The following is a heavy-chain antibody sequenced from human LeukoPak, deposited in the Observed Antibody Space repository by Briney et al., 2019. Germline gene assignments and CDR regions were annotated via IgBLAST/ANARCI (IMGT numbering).Heavy chain of an antibody. Sequence: GRSLRLSCAASGFTFSSYGMHWVRQAPGKGLEWVAVISYDGSNKYYADSVKGRFTISRDNSKNTLYLQMNSLRAEDTAVYYCAKDPAPHRGGDCIPHAFDIWGQGTMVTVSS. J-gene: IGHJ3*02. CDR2: ISYDGSNK. CDR3: AKDPAPHRGGDCIPHAFDI. CDR1: GFTFSSYG. V-gene: IGHV3-30*18. D-gene: IGHD2-21*02.